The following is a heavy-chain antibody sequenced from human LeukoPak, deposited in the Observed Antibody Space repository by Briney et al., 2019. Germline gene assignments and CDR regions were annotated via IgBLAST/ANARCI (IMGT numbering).Heavy chain of an antibody. V-gene: IGHV3-30*02. Sequence: PGGSLRLSCAASGFTFSSYGMHWVRQAAGKGLEWVAFIRYDGSNKYYADSVKGRFTISRDNSKNTLYLQMNSLRAEDTAVYYCAKDRGDIAVAGTTIDYWGQGTLVTVSS. D-gene: IGHD6-19*01. CDR1: GFTFSSYG. CDR3: AKDRGDIAVAGTTIDY. J-gene: IGHJ4*02. CDR2: IRYDGSNK.